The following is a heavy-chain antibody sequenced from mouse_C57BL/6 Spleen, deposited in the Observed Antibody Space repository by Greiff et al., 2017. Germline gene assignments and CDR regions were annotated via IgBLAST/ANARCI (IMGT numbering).Heavy chain of an antibody. CDR2: IYPGDGDT. CDR1: GYAFSSYW. D-gene: IGHD5-1-1*01. J-gene: IGHJ4*01. Sequence: VQRVESGAELVKPGASVKISCKASGYAFSSYWMNWVKQRPGKGLEWIGQIYPGDGDTNYNGQFKGKATLTADKTSSTAYMQLSSLTSEDYAVYFYARSIPRAHYYAMDYWGQGTSVTGSS. CDR3: ARSIPRAHYYAMDY. V-gene: IGHV1-80*01.